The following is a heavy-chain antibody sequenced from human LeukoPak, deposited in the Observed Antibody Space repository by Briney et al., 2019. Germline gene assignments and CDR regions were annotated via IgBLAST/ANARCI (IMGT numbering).Heavy chain of an antibody. J-gene: IGHJ5*02. CDR3: ARGACSGGSCYDWFDP. D-gene: IGHD2-15*01. Sequence: ASVKVSCKASGYTFTSYDINWVRQATGQGLEWMGWMNPNSGNTGYAQKFQGRVTMTRNTSISTAYMELSSLRSEDTAVYYCARGACSGGSCYDWFDPWGQGTLVTVSS. CDR2: MNPNSGNT. CDR1: GYTFTSYD. V-gene: IGHV1-8*01.